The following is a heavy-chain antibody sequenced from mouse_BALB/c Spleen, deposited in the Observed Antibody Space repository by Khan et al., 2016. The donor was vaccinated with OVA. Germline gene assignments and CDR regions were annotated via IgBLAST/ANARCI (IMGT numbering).Heavy chain of an antibody. D-gene: IGHD2-3*01. CDR1: GYTFTDYA. V-gene: IGHV1S137*01. CDR3: ASPAYDGYYDY. J-gene: IGHJ2*01. Sequence: QVQLQQSGPELVRPGVSVKMSCKGSGYTFTDYAMYWVKQSHAKSLEWIGLISTYSGNTNYNQKFKGKATMTVDKSSSTAYMELARLTSEDSAIYYCASPAYDGYYDYWGQGTTLTVSS. CDR2: ISTYSGNT.